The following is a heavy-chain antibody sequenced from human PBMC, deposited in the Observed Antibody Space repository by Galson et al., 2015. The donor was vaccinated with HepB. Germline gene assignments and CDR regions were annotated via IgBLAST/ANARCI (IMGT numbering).Heavy chain of an antibody. Sequence: SLRLSCATSGFTFSHFSMNWIRQSPGKGLEWLSYISRNGSAIYHADSVKGRFSVSRDNAKNALYLQMNSLKASDTAIYYCASRHSYFRSGTWYNVSDYWGQGTLVTVSS. D-gene: IGHD3-10*01. J-gene: IGHJ4*02. CDR3: ASRHSYFRSGTWYNVSDY. CDR2: ISRNGSAI. CDR1: GFTFSHFS. V-gene: IGHV3-11*01.